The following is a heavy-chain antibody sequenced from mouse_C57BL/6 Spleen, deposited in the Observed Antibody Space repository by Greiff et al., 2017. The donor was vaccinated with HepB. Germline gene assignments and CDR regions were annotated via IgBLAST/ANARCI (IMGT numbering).Heavy chain of an antibody. CDR3: ARSTTREYFDV. Sequence: VQLQESGAELVKPGASVKLSCKASGYTFTSYWMQWVKQRPGQGLEWIGEIDPSDSYTNYNQKFKGKATLTVDTSSSTAYMQLSSLTSEDSAVYYCARSTTREYFDVWGTGTTVTVSS. V-gene: IGHV1-50*01. J-gene: IGHJ1*03. CDR2: IDPSDSYT. CDR1: GYTFTSYW. D-gene: IGHD1-1*01.